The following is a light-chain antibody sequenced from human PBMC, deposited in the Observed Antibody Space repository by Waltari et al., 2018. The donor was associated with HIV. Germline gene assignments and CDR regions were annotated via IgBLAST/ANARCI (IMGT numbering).Light chain of an antibody. CDR3: LLSYSGANWV. Sequence: QALVPQEPSLTVSPGGPVTLTCGPPTAAVPRGHYPYWFQQTPGQAPRTLIYDTSNKHSWTPARFSGSLLGGKAALTLSGAQPEDEAEYYCLLSYSGANWVFGGGTKLTVL. V-gene: IGLV7-46*01. J-gene: IGLJ3*02. CDR1: TAAVPRGHY. CDR2: DTS.